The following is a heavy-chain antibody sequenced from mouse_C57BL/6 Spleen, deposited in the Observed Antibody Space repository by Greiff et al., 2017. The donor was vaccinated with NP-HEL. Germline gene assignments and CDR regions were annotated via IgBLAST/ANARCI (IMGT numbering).Heavy chain of an antibody. CDR2: INPNNGGT. CDR1: GYTFTDYN. CDR3: ASPIYYGSPYWYFDV. Sequence: VQLQQSGPELVKPGASVKMSCKASGYTFTDYNMHWVKQSHGKSLEWIGYINPNNGGTSYNQKFKGKATLTVNKSSSTAYMELRSLTSEDSAVYYCASPIYYGSPYWYFDVWGTGTTVTVSS. J-gene: IGHJ1*03. V-gene: IGHV1-22*01. D-gene: IGHD1-1*01.